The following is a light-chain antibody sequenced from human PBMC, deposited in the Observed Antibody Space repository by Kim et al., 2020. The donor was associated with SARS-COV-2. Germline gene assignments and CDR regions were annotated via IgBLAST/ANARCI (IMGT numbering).Light chain of an antibody. CDR3: QQYSTSWT. CDR1: RTISGW. V-gene: IGKV1-5*01. Sequence: DIQMTQSPSTLSASVGDRLTITCRASRTISGWFAWYQQKPGKAPILLIYDASDLQSGVPSRFSGGGSGTEFTLTISSLQPDDSGTYYCQQYSTSWTFGQGTKVDIK. CDR2: DAS. J-gene: IGKJ1*01.